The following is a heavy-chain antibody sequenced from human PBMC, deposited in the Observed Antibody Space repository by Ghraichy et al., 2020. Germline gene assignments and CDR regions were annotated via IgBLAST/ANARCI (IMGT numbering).Heavy chain of an antibody. J-gene: IGHJ3*02. D-gene: IGHD1-26*01. CDR3: ARYLTLSGSDDAFDI. CDR1: GYTFTSYG. Sequence: ASVKVSCKASGYTFTSYGISWVRQAPGQGLEWMGWISAYNGNTNYAQKLQGRVTMTTDTSTSTAYMELRSLRSDDTAVYYCARYLTLSGSDDAFDIWGQGTMVTVSS. CDR2: ISAYNGNT. V-gene: IGHV1-18*01.